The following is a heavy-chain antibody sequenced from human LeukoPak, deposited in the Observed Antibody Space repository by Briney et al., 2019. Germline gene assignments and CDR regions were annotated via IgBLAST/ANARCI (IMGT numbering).Heavy chain of an antibody. V-gene: IGHV4-39*01. CDR2: IYYSGST. CDR3: ARRRYYDSTGYLE. D-gene: IGHD3-22*01. Sequence: SETLSLTCTISGGFISSSSYYWGWIRQPPGKGPEWIGDIYYSGSTYYNPALKGRVSMSIDTSKNQFSLELRSVAAADTALYYCARRRYYDSTGYLEWGQGTLVTVTS. J-gene: IGHJ1*01. CDR1: GGFISSSSYY.